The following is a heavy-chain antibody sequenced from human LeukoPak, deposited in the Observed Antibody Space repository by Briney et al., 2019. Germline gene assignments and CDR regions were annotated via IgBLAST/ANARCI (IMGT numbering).Heavy chain of an antibody. CDR3: ARIIWSEPLNWFGP. V-gene: IGHV4-34*01. Sequence: SETLSLTCAVYGGSFSGYYWSWIRQPPGKGLEWIGEINHSGSTNYNPSLKSRVTIAVDTSKNQFSLKLSSVTAADTAVYYCARIIWSEPLNWFGPWGQGTLVTVSS. J-gene: IGHJ5*02. CDR1: GGSFSGYY. D-gene: IGHD3-3*01. CDR2: INHSGST.